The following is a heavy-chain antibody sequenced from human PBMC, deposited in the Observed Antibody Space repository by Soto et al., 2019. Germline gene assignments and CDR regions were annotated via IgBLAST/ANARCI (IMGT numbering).Heavy chain of an antibody. CDR1: GFTFDDYA. Sequence: EVQLVESGGGLVQPGRSLRLSCAASGFTFDDYAMHWVRQAPGKGLEWVSGISWNSYSIGYVDSVKGRFTISRDNAEDSLYLQMNSLRAEDTALYYCAKDAHGSSCDPLYDSWGQGTLLTVSS. CDR3: AKDAHGSSCDPLYDS. CDR2: ISWNSYSI. J-gene: IGHJ4*02. D-gene: IGHD6-13*01. V-gene: IGHV3-9*01.